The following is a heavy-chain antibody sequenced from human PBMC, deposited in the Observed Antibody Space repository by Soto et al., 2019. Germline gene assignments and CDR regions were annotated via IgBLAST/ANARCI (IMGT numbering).Heavy chain of an antibody. V-gene: IGHV4-34*01. CDR2: ITHGGST. CDR1: GGSFSAYS. D-gene: IGHD3-3*01. J-gene: IGHJ6*02. Sequence: PSETLSLTCVVCGGSFSAYSWTWLRQSPGKGLEWIGEITHGGSTDYNPALKSRLVMSVDTSKNQFSLRVTSVTAADAAVYFCARARFDSWSHIYYGLDVWGQGTTVTVSS. CDR3: ARARFDSWSHIYYGLDV.